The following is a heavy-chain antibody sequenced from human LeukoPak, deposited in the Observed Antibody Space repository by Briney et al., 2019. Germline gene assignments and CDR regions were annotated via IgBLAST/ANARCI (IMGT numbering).Heavy chain of an antibody. J-gene: IGHJ4*02. CDR1: GFTFSSYS. CDR2: INSDGSST. V-gene: IGHV3-74*01. Sequence: GGSLRLSCAASGFTFSSYSMHWVRQAPGKGLVWVSRINSDGSSTSYADSVKGRFTISRDNAKNTLYLQMNSLRAEDTAVYYCALDYGEMLFDYWGQGTLVTVSS. D-gene: IGHD4-17*01. CDR3: ALDYGEMLFDY.